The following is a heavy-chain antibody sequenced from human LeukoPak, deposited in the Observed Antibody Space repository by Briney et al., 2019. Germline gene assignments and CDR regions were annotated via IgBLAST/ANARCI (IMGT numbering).Heavy chain of an antibody. Sequence: SETLSLTCTVSGGSISSSSYYWGWIRQPPGKGLEWIGSIYYSGSTYYNPSLKSRVTISVDTSKNQFSLKLSSVTAADTAVYYCAREGYYDSSGYFDYWGQGTLVTVSS. V-gene: IGHV4-39*07. J-gene: IGHJ4*02. CDR2: IYYSGST. D-gene: IGHD3-22*01. CDR1: GGSISSSSYY. CDR3: AREGYYDSSGYFDY.